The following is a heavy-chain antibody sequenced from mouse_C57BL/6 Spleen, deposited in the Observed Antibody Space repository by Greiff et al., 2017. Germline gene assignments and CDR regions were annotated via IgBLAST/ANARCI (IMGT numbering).Heavy chain of an antibody. CDR2: IYPSDSET. CDR3: ASSYDYGSTSYWYFDV. J-gene: IGHJ1*03. D-gene: IGHD1-1*01. CDR1: GYTFTSYW. Sequence: QVQLQQPGAELVRPGSSVKLSCKASGYTFTSYWMDWVKQRPGQGLEWIGNIYPSDSETHYNQKFKDKATLTVDKSSSTAYMQLSSLTSEDSAVYYCASSYDYGSTSYWYFDVWGTGTTVTVSS. V-gene: IGHV1-61*01.